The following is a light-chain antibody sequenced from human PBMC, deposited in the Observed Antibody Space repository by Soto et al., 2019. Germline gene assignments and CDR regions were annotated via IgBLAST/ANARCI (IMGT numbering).Light chain of an antibody. CDR1: QSFSSSY. J-gene: IGKJ1*01. Sequence: EIVLTQSPGTLSLSPGERATLSCRASQSFSSSYFAWYQQKPGQAPRLLIYGATSRATGIPDRFSGSASGKDFTLTISRLEPEDFAVYFCHQFASSLTFGRGTKVEIK. CDR3: HQFASSLT. V-gene: IGKV3-20*01. CDR2: GAT.